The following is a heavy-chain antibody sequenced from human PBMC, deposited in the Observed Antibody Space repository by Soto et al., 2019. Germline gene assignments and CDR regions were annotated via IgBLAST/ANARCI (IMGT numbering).Heavy chain of an antibody. J-gene: IGHJ4*02. D-gene: IGHD3-3*01. V-gene: IGHV4-4*07. CDR3: ARGGQDFWSGTFDY. CDR2: IDNSGST. CDR1: GGSISNYF. Sequence: SETLSLTCTVSGGSISNYFCNWIRQPAGKGLEWIGRIDNSGSTDYNPSLKSRITMSADTSRNQFSLKLNSVTAADTAVYYCARGGQDFWSGTFDYWGQGALVTVSS.